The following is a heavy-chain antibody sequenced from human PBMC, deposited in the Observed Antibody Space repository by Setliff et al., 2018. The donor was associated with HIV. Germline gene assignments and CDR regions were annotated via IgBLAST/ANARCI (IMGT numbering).Heavy chain of an antibody. CDR1: GFTFSSYG. Sequence: PWGSLRLSCEASGFTFSSYGMHWVRQAPGKGLEWVAFIRYDGNNKYYVDSVKGRFTISRDNSKNTLYLQMNSLRAEDTAVYYCARDDSNGNTDAFDIWGQGTTVT. J-gene: IGHJ3*02. CDR3: ARDDSNGNTDAFDI. CDR2: IRYDGNNK. D-gene: IGHD5-18*01. V-gene: IGHV3-30*02.